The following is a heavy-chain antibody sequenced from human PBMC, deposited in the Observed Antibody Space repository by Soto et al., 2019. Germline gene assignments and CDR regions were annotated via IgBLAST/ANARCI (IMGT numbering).Heavy chain of an antibody. D-gene: IGHD2-15*01. J-gene: IGHJ3*02. V-gene: IGHV4-31*03. CDR1: GGPISSGGYY. Sequence: QVQLQESGPGLVKPSQTLSLTCTVSGGPISSGGYYWSWIRQHPGKGLEWIGYIYYSGSTYYNPSLQRRVPIAADTSKNHFSLQLSSVPAADTAVYYCARDIQLGDCSGGSCYPRYDALNIWGQGTMVTVSS. CDR2: IYYSGST. CDR3: ARDIQLGDCSGGSCYPRYDALNI.